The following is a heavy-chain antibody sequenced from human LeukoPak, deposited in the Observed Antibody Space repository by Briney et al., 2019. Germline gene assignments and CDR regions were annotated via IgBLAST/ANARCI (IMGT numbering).Heavy chain of an antibody. V-gene: IGHV1-8*03. CDR3: AAAPGELRTDDFDI. D-gene: IGHD1-26*01. CDR1: GYTFTSYD. CDR2: MNPNSGNT. J-gene: IGHJ3*02. Sequence: ASVKVSCKASGYTFTSYDINWVRQATGQGLEWMGWMNPNSGNTGYAQKFQGRVNITRNNSISTAHMELSSLTSEDTAVYYCAAAPGELRTDDFDIWAQGTMVTVSS.